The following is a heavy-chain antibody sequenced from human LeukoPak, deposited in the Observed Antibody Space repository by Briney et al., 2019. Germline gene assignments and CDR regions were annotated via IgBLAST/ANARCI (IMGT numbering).Heavy chain of an antibody. CDR3: ARDQGGGSCLDY. CDR2: INGSGGST. CDR1: GFTFSSYS. J-gene: IGHJ4*02. Sequence: SGGSLRLSCAASGFTFSSYSMSWVRQAPGKGLGWVSDINGSGGSTYYADSVKGRFTISRDNSKNTLYLQMNSLRAEDTAVYYCARDQGGGSCLDYWGQGTLVTVSS. D-gene: IGHD2-15*01. V-gene: IGHV3-23*01.